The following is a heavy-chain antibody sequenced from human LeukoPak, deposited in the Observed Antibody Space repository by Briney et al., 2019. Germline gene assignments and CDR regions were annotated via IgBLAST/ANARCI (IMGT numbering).Heavy chain of an antibody. CDR3: ALSMVRGPFSFYYYGVDV. Sequence: QSGGSLRLSCAASGFTFSSYWMSWVRQAPGTGLEWVANINQDGNEKYSVDSVKGRFTVSRDNAKNSLYLEMNSLRADDTGVYYCALSMVRGPFSFYYYGVDVWGPGTAVTVSS. V-gene: IGHV3-7*01. CDR2: INQDGNEK. J-gene: IGHJ6*02. CDR1: GFTFSSYW. D-gene: IGHD3-10*01.